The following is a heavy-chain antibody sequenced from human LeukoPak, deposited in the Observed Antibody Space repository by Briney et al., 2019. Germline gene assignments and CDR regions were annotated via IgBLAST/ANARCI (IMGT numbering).Heavy chain of an antibody. CDR3: ARDFGPTWYELDY. CDR1: GFTFSSYG. V-gene: IGHV3-33*01. D-gene: IGHD6-13*01. Sequence: PGGSLGLSCAASGFTFSSYGMHWVRQPPGKGLEWVAVIWYDGSKSYYTDSVKGRFTISRDSPKNTLYLQMNSLRVEDTAVYYCARDFGPTWYELDYWGQGTLVTVSS. CDR2: IWYDGSKS. J-gene: IGHJ4*02.